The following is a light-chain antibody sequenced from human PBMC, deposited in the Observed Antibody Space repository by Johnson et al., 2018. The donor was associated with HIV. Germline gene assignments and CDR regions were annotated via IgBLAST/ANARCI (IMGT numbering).Light chain of an antibody. Sequence: VLTQPPSVSAAPGQKVTISCSGSSSNIGNNYVSWYQQLPGTAPKLLIYDNNKRPSGIPDRFSGSKSGTSATLGITGLQTGDEADYYCGTWDSSLSAGPYVFGTGTKVTVL. CDR3: GTWDSSLSAGPYV. J-gene: IGLJ1*01. CDR2: DNN. V-gene: IGLV1-51*01. CDR1: SSNIGNNY.